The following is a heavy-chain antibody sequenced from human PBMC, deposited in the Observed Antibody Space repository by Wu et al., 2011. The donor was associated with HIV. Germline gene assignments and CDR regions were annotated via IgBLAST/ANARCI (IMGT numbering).Heavy chain of an antibody. CDR1: GGTFSSYA. CDR2: IIPIFGTS. Sequence: QVQLVQSGAEVKKPGSSVKVSCKASGGTFSSYAISWVRQAPGQGLEWMGGIIPIFGTSNYAQKFQGRLTITTDESTTTAYMELSSLRSEDTAVYYCARGLEAAAGKICYYYYATGRLGPRDHGHRL. J-gene: IGHJ6*02. D-gene: IGHD6-13*01. CDR3: ARGLEAAAGKICYYYYATGR. V-gene: IGHV1-69*05.